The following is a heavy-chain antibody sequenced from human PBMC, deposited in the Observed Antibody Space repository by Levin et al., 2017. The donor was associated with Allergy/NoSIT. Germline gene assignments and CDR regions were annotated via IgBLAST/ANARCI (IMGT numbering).Heavy chain of an antibody. Sequence: PGGSLRLSCAASGFTVSSNYMSWVRQAPGKGLEWVSVIYSGGSTYYADSVKGRFTISRDNSKNTLYLQMNSLRAEDTAVYYCATSGYYHPYYYYGMDVWGQGTTVTVSS. CDR3: ATSGYYHPYYYYGMDV. CDR2: IYSGGST. J-gene: IGHJ6*02. D-gene: IGHD3-22*01. V-gene: IGHV3-53*01. CDR1: GFTVSSNY.